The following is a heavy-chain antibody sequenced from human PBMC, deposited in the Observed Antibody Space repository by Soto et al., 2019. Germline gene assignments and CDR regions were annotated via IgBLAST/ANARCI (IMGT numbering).Heavy chain of an antibody. CDR3: AKREGNTYGLFH. Sequence: EVQLVESGGGLVQPGGSLRLSCAASGFSFSSYWIHWVRQAPGKGLVWVSRIKTDGSSTDYADSVKGRFTISRDNAKNTLYLQMNSLSAEATAVYYCAKREGNTYGLFHWGQGTLVTVSS. J-gene: IGHJ4*02. CDR1: GFSFSSYW. D-gene: IGHD5-18*01. CDR2: IKTDGSST. V-gene: IGHV3-74*01.